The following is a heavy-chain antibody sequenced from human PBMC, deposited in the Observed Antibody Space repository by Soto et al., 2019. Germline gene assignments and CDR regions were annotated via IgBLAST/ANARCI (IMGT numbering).Heavy chain of an antibody. D-gene: IGHD6-13*01. CDR1: GFTFSSYA. CDR3: ARRGPGTYFDY. CDR2: ISGSGGST. Sequence: EVQLLESGGGLVQPGGSLRLSCAASGFTFSSYAMNWVRQAPGKGLEWVSVISGSGGSTYYADSVKGRFTISRDSSKNTRYLQMNSRRAEDTAVYYGARRGPGTYFDYWGQGTLVTVSS. V-gene: IGHV3-23*01. J-gene: IGHJ4*02.